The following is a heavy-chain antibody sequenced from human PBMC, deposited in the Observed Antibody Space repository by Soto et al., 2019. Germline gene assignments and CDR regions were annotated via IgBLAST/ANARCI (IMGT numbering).Heavy chain of an antibody. CDR1: GFTFSSYA. CDR3: AREVGAPHYFDY. J-gene: IGHJ4*02. D-gene: IGHD1-26*01. V-gene: IGHV3-30-3*01. CDR2: ISYDGSNK. Sequence: QVQLVESGGGVVQPGRSLRLSCAASGFTFSSYAMHWVRQAPGKGLEWVAFISYDGSNKYYADSVKGRFTISRDNSKNTLYLQMNSRRAEDTAVYYCAREVGAPHYFDYWGQGTLVTVSS.